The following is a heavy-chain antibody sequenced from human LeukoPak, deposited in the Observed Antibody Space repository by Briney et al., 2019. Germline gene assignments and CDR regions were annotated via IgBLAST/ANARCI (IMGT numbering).Heavy chain of an antibody. CDR2: IYYSGNT. CDR1: GGSISSGDYY. J-gene: IGHJ4*02. D-gene: IGHD6-13*01. V-gene: IGHV4-30-4*01. CDR3: ARGSIAAEYLDY. Sequence: PSQTLSLTRTVSGGSISSGDYYWSWPRQPPGKGLEWVGYIYYSGNTYYNPSLKSQVPISVDTSNNQFSLKLSSVTAADTAVYYCARGSIAAEYLDYGGQGSLVTVSS.